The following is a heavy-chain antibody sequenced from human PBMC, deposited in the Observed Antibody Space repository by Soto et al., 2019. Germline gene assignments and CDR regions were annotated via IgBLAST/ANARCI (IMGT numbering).Heavy chain of an antibody. Sequence: ASVKVSCKASGYTFTSYGISWVRQAPGQGLEWMGWISAYNGTANYAQKLQGRVTITADESTSTAYMELSSLRSEDTAVYYCARHRAYSSSWAPDAFDIWGQGTMVTVSS. CDR2: ISAYNGTA. V-gene: IGHV1-18*01. J-gene: IGHJ3*02. CDR1: GYTFTSYG. D-gene: IGHD6-13*01. CDR3: ARHRAYSSSWAPDAFDI.